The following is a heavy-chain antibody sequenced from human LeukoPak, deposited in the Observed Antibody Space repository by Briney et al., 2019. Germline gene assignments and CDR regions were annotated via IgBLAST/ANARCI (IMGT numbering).Heavy chain of an antibody. J-gene: IGHJ4*02. CDR2: ISSSGSTI. Sequence: RGSLRLSCAASGFTFSDYYMSWIRQAPGKGLEWVSYISSSGSTIYYADSVKGRFTISRDNAKNSLYLQMNSLRAEDTAVYYCASHMVVRAIDYWGQGTLVTVSS. D-gene: IGHD2-21*01. CDR3: ASHMVVRAIDY. CDR1: GFTFSDYY. V-gene: IGHV3-11*01.